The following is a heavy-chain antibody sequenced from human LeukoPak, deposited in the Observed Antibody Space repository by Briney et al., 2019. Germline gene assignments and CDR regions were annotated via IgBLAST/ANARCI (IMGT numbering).Heavy chain of an antibody. J-gene: IGHJ4*02. CDR2: LTSSSSKA. Sequence: GGSLRLSCAASGFTFSFYSMNWVRQAPGKELEWVSSLTSSSSKASYVDSVKGRFTIFRDNAQNSLYLQMDSLRGEDTAVYYCTRDGIGPHDFWGQGTLVTVSS. CDR1: GFTFSFYS. V-gene: IGHV3-21*06. CDR3: TRDGIGPHDF.